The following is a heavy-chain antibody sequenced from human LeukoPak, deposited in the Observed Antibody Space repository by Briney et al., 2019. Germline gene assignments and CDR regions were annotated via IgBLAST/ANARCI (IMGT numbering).Heavy chain of an antibody. J-gene: IGHJ4*02. Sequence: GGFLRLFCAASGFTFSSYAMSWVRQAPGKGLEWVSSISGSGGSTYYADSVKGRFTISRDNSKNTLYLQMNSLRAEDTAVYYCAKGHLGTPLDYWGQGTLVTVSS. CDR1: GFTFSSYA. V-gene: IGHV3-23*01. CDR2: ISGSGGST. D-gene: IGHD1-1*01. CDR3: AKGHLGTPLDY.